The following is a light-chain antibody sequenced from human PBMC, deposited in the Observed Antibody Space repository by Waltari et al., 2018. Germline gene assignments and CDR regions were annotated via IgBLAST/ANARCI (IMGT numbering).Light chain of an antibody. CDR3: QQGNDFPLT. Sequence: DIQMPQSPSSVSASVGDRVTITCRASQDISRWLAWYQQKAGKAPKFLIYDASTLQSGVPSRFSGSGSGTDFTLTISSLQPEDFATYYCQQGNDFPLTFGGGTKVEI. CDR2: DAS. V-gene: IGKV1-12*01. J-gene: IGKJ4*01. CDR1: QDISRW.